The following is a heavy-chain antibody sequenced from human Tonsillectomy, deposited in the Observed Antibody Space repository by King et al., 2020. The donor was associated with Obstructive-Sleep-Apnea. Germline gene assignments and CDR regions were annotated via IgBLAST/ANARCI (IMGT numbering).Heavy chain of an antibody. D-gene: IGHD3-22*01. CDR2: IYPGDSDT. CDR3: ASPYYYDSSGLTEGDAFDI. J-gene: IGHJ3*02. CDR1: GYSFTSYW. V-gene: IGHV5-51*01. Sequence: QLVQSGAEVKKPGESLKISCKGSGYSFTSYWIGWVRQMPGKGLEWMGIIYPGDSDTRYSPSFQGQVTISADKSISTAYLQWSSLKASDTAMYYCASPYYYDSSGLTEGDAFDIWGQGTMVTVSS.